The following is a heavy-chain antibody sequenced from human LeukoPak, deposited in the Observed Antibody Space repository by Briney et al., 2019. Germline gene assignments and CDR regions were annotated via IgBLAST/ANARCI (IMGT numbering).Heavy chain of an antibody. J-gene: IGHJ4*02. Sequence: SETLSLTCAVYGGSFSGCYWSWIRQPPGKGLEWIGEINHSGSTNCNPSLKSRVTISVDTSKNQFSLKLSSVTAADTAVYYCARAGESSGYYQRPRFDYWGQGTLVTVSS. CDR2: INHSGST. CDR3: ARAGESSGYYQRPRFDY. CDR1: GGSFSGCY. V-gene: IGHV4-34*01. D-gene: IGHD3-22*01.